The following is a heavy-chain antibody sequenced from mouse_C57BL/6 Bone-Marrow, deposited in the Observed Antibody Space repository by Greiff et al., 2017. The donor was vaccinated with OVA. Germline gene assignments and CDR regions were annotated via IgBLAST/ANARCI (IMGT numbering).Heavy chain of an antibody. CDR2: IDPENGDT. Sequence: EVQLQQSGAELVRPGASVKLSCTASGFNIKDDYMHWVKQRPEQGLEWIGWIDPENGDTEYASKFQGKATITADTSSNTAYLQLSSLTSEDTAVDYCTTHGTTVVARYFDVWGTGTTVTVSS. CDR1: GFNIKDDY. J-gene: IGHJ1*03. D-gene: IGHD1-1*01. CDR3: TTHGTTVVARYFDV. V-gene: IGHV14-4*01.